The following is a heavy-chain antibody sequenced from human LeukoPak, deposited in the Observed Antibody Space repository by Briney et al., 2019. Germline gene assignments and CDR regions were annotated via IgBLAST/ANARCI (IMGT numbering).Heavy chain of an antibody. Sequence: SETLSLTCTVSGGSISSYYWSWIRQPPGKGLEWIGYIYYSGSTNYNPSLKSRVTISVDTSKNQFSLKLSSETAADTAVYYCARGGSRIAWFDPWGQGTLATVSS. D-gene: IGHD2-15*01. J-gene: IGHJ5*02. CDR3: ARGGSRIAWFDP. CDR2: IYYSGST. CDR1: GGSISSYY. V-gene: IGHV4-59*01.